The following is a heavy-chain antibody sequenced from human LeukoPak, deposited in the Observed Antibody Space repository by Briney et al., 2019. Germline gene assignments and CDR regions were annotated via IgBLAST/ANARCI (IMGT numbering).Heavy chain of an antibody. CDR1: GGSISSGGYY. CDR2: IYYSGST. D-gene: IGHD3-3*01. J-gene: IGHJ4*02. V-gene: IGHV4-31*03. CDR3: ARVLNTIFGVGPYDY. Sequence: SETLSLTCTVSGGSISSGGYYWSWIRQHPGKGLEWIGYIYYSGSTYYNPSLKSRVTISVDTSKNQFSLKLSSVTAADTAVYYCARVLNTIFGVGPYDYWGQGTLVTVSS.